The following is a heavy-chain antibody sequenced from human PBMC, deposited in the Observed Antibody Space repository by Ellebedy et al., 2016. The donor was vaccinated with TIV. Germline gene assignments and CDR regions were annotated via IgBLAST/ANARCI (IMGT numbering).Heavy chain of an antibody. Sequence: PGGSLRLSCAASGFTFSSAWMSWVRQAPGKGLEWVGRIKSETDGGSTHYAAPVKDRFTISRDDSKNTLYLPMSSLKSEDTAVYFCTTDLKWAALWYFDLWGRGALVTVSS. J-gene: IGHJ2*01. V-gene: IGHV3-15*01. CDR3: TTDLKWAALWYFDL. CDR1: GFTFSSAW. D-gene: IGHD2-8*01. CDR2: IKSETDGGST.